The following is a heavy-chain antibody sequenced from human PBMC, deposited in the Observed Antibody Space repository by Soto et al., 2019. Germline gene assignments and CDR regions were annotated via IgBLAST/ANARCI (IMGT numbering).Heavy chain of an antibody. D-gene: IGHD3-16*02. CDR1: GFTVSSNY. V-gene: IGHV3-53*04. Sequence: EVQLVESGGGLVQPGGSLRLSCAASGFTVSSNYMSWVRQAPGKGLEWVSVIYSGGSTYYADSVKGRFTMSRHNSKNTLYIQMNSLRAEETAVYYCARVGGVIADVDYWGQGTLVTVSS. CDR3: ARVGGVIADVDY. J-gene: IGHJ4*02. CDR2: IYSGGST.